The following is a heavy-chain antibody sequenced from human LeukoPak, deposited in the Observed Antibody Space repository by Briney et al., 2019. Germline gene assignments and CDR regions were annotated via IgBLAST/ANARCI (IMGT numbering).Heavy chain of an antibody. CDR3: ALEYHLLTNDYYMDV. D-gene: IGHD2-2*01. CDR1: GYTFTGYY. V-gene: IGHV1-2*02. Sequence: ASVKVSCKASGYTFTGYYMHWVRQAPGQGLEWMGWINPNSGGTNYAQKFQGRVTMTRDTSISTAYMELSRLRSDDTAVYYCALEYHLLTNDYYMDVRGKGTTVTVSS. J-gene: IGHJ6*03. CDR2: INPNSGGT.